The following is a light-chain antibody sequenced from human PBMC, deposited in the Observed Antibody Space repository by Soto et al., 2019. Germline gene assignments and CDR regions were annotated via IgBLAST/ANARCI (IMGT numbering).Light chain of an antibody. CDR1: QSVSSY. Sequence: EIVWTQSPATLSLSPGERDTLSCRASQSVSSYLAWYQQKPGQAPRLLIYDASNRATGIPARFSGRGSGTDFTLTISSLEPEDFAVYYCQQRSNWLLTFGGGTKVEIK. CDR2: DAS. J-gene: IGKJ4*01. CDR3: QQRSNWLLT. V-gene: IGKV3-11*01.